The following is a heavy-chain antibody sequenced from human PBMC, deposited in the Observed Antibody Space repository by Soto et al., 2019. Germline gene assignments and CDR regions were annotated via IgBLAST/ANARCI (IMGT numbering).Heavy chain of an antibody. CDR3: ARDSGRYCSSASCYLGGY. Sequence: QVQLVQSGAEVKKPGASVKVSCKASGYTFTSYGISWVRQAPGQGLEWMGWISAYNGHTNYAQKLQGRVTMTTDTSTSTAYMELRSLRSDYTAVYYCARDSGRYCSSASCYLGGYWGQGTLVTVSS. CDR1: GYTFTSYG. CDR2: ISAYNGHT. D-gene: IGHD2-2*01. V-gene: IGHV1-18*01. J-gene: IGHJ4*02.